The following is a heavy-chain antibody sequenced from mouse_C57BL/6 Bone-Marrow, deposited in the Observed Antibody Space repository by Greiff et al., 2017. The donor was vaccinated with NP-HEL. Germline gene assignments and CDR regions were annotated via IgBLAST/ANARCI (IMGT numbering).Heavy chain of an antibody. CDR1: GYTFTNYW. CDR3: AVLPWFAY. D-gene: IGHD1-1*01. J-gene: IGHJ3*01. V-gene: IGHV1-63*01. CDR2: IYPGGGYT. Sequence: QVQLKESGAELVRPGTSVKMSCKASGYTFTNYWIGWAKQRPGHGLEWIGDIYPGGGYTNYNEKFKGKATLTADKSSSTAYMQFSSLTSEDSAIYYCAVLPWFAYWGQGTLVTVSA.